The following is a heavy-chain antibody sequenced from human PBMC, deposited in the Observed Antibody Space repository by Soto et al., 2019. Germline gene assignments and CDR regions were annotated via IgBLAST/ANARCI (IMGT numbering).Heavy chain of an antibody. CDR1: GFTFSSYG. CDR2: ISYDGSNK. Sequence: PGGSLRLSCAASGFTFSSYGMHWVRQAPGKGLEWVAVISYDGSNKYYADSVKGRFTISRDNSKNTLYLQMNSLRAEDTAAYYCAKEGGYPKYYFYYGMDVWGQGTTVTVSS. V-gene: IGHV3-30*18. CDR3: AKEGGYPKYYFYYGMDV. J-gene: IGHJ6*02. D-gene: IGHD3-22*01.